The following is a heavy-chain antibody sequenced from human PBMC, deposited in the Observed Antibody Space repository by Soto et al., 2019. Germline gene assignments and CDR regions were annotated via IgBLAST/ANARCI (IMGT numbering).Heavy chain of an antibody. V-gene: IGHV3-33*01. CDR3: ARDGDYDYVWGSSTPSYYFDY. CDR1: GFTFSSYG. CDR2: IWYDGSNK. Sequence: SLRLSCAASGFTFSSYGMHWVRQAPGKGLGWVAVIWYDGSNKYYAGSVKGRFTISRDNSKNTLYLQMNSLRAEDTAVYYCARDGDYDYVWGSSTPSYYFDYWGQGTLVTVSS. D-gene: IGHD3-16*01. J-gene: IGHJ4*02.